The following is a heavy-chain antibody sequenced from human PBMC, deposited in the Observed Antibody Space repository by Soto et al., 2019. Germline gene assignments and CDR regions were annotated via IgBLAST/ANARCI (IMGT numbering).Heavy chain of an antibody. CDR3: VKDESINWYSGHFRH. CDR1: GFTFDDYA. Sequence: ESGGGLVQPGRSLRLSCAASGFTFDDYAMHWIRQVPGKGLEWVSGINWNSGSIGYADSVKGRFAISRDNAKNFLHLQMNSLRAEDTAFYYCVKDESINWYSGHFRHWGQGTLVTVSS. D-gene: IGHD6-13*01. V-gene: IGHV3-9*01. J-gene: IGHJ1*01. CDR2: INWNSGSI.